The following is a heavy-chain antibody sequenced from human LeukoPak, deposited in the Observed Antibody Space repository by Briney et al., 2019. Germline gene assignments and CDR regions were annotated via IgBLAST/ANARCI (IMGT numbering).Heavy chain of an antibody. CDR2: ISGSGGST. Sequence: GGSLRLSCAASGFTFSSYAMSWVRQAPGTGLEWVSAISGSGGSTYYADSVKGRFTISRDNSKNTLYLQMNSLRAEDTAVYYCAKGPYYYDSSGYYYWGQGTLVTVSS. V-gene: IGHV3-23*01. CDR3: AKGPYYYDSSGYYY. D-gene: IGHD3-22*01. CDR1: GFTFSSYA. J-gene: IGHJ4*02.